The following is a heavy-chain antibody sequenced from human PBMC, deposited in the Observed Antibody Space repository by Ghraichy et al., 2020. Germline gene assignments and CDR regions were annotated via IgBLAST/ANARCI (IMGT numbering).Heavy chain of an antibody. V-gene: IGHV2-70*01. J-gene: IGHJ6*02. CDR1: GFSLTTSGMC. D-gene: IGHD6-19*01. Sequence: SGPTLVKPTQTLTLTCTFSGFSLTTSGMCVSWIRQPPGKALEWLALIDWDDDKYYSTSLKTRLTISKDTSKNQVVLTMTNMDPVDTATYYCARMPRKGQQWLNNQYYYYGMDVWGQGTTVTVSS. CDR2: IDWDDDK. CDR3: ARMPRKGQQWLNNQYYYYGMDV.